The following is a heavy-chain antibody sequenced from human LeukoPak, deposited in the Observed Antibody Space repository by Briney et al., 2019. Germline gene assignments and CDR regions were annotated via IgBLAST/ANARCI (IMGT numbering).Heavy chain of an antibody. D-gene: IGHD6-13*01. CDR2: IYYSGST. J-gene: IGHJ4*02. Sequence: PSETLSLTCAVSGGSISSYYWSWIRQPPGKGLEWIGYIYYSGSTNYNPSLKSRVTILVDTSKNQFSLKLSSVTAADTAVYYCAGSSWYGLGDYWGQGTLVTVSS. CDR1: GGSISSYY. V-gene: IGHV4-59*01. CDR3: AGSSWYGLGDY.